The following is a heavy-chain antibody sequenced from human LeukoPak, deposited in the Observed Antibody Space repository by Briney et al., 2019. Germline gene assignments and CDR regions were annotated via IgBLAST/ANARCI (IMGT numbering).Heavy chain of an antibody. CDR2: ISHDGSNK. CDR1: GFTFSSYG. Sequence: PGGSLRLSCAASGFTFSSYGMQWVRQAPGKGLEWVAVISHDGSNKYYVDSVQGRFTVSRDNSKNTVYLQMNSLRPEDTAVCYCAKERLGMSFFDYWGQGALVTVSS. CDR3: AKERLGMSFFDY. V-gene: IGHV3-30*18. D-gene: IGHD3-9*01. J-gene: IGHJ4*02.